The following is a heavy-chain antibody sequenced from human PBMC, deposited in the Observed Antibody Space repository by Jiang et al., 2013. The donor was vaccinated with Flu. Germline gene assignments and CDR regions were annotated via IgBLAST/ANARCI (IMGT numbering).Heavy chain of an antibody. V-gene: IGHV4-39*01. CDR1: GGSISSSSYY. D-gene: IGHD5-24*01. J-gene: IGHJ4*02. CDR2: IYYSGST. Sequence: CTVSGGSISSSSYYWGWIRQPPGKGLEWIGSIYYSGSTYVQPVLKSRVTISVDTSKNQFSLKLSSVTAADTAVYYCAGGDMATILGYWGQGTLVTVSS. CDR3: AGGDMATILGY.